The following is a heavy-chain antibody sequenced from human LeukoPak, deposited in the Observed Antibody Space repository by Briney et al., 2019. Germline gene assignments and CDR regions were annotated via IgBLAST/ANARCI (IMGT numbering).Heavy chain of an antibody. Sequence: ASVKVSCKASGYTFTSYGISWVRQAPGQGLEWMGWISAYNGNANYAQKLQGRVTMTTDTSTSTAYMELRSLRSDDTAVYYCGRDPYYYYGMDVWGKGTTVTVSS. J-gene: IGHJ6*04. CDR3: GRDPYYYYGMDV. D-gene: IGHD2-21*02. V-gene: IGHV1-18*04. CDR1: GYTFTSYG. CDR2: ISAYNGNA.